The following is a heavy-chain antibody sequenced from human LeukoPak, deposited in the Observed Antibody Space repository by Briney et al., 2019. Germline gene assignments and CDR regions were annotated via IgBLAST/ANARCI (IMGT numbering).Heavy chain of an antibody. Sequence: GGSLRLSCAASGFTFSSYAMSWVRQAPGKGLEWVSAISGSGGSTYYADSVKGRFTISRDNAKNSLYLQMNSLRAEDTAVYYCARGRGNYDILQQDWGQGTLVTVSS. CDR1: GFTFSSYA. J-gene: IGHJ4*02. V-gene: IGHV3-23*01. CDR2: ISGSGGST. CDR3: ARGRGNYDILQQD. D-gene: IGHD3-9*01.